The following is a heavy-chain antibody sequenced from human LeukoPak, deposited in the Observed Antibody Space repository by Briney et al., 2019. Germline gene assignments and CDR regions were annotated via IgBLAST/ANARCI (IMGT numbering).Heavy chain of an antibody. CDR2: IFTSGNT. CDR1: GGSIRSYS. Sequence: PSETLSLTCTVSGGSIRSYSWSWIRQPAGKGLEWIGHIFTSGNTNYNPSLKSRVTMSVDTSKNQFSLKLSSVTATDTAVYYCARANYYDSPYFDYWGQGTLVTVSS. V-gene: IGHV4-4*07. CDR3: ARANYYDSPYFDY. J-gene: IGHJ4*02. D-gene: IGHD3-16*01.